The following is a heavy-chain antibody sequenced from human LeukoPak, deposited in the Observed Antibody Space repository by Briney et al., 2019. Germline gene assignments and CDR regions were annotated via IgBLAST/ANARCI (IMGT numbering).Heavy chain of an antibody. J-gene: IGHJ4*02. D-gene: IGHD6-19*01. Sequence: SGTLSLTCAVSGGSISSSNWWSWVRQPPGKGLEWIGYIYGSGNTNYNPSLKSRVTMSIDTSKNQFSLKLTSVTAADTATYYCARETSLAGFASGLGFNYWGQGILVTVSS. CDR1: GGSISSSNW. V-gene: IGHV4-4*02. CDR2: IYGSGNT. CDR3: ARETSLAGFASGLGFNY.